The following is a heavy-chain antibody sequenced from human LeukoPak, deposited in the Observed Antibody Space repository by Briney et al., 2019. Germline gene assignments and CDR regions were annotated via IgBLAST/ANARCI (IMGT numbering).Heavy chain of an antibody. V-gene: IGHV4-39*07. CDR2: MSYSGHT. D-gene: IGHD4-23*01. J-gene: IGHJ4*02. CDR1: GDSIGRINYY. CDR3: ARQAADYGGNFLPSYFDY. Sequence: SETLSLTCTISGDSIGRINYYWGWIRQPPGKGLEWIVGMSYSGHTYYNPSLKSRVTISVDTSKNQFSLKLSSVTAADTAVYYCARQAADYGGNFLPSYFDYWGQGTLVTVSS.